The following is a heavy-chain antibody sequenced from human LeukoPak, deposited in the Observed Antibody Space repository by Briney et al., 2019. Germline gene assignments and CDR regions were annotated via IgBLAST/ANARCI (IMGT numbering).Heavy chain of an antibody. CDR1: GFTFSSYS. V-gene: IGHV3-21*01. D-gene: IGHD4-17*01. CDR2: ISSSSSYI. J-gene: IGHJ4*02. Sequence: PGGSLRLSCAASGFTFSSYSMNWVRQAPGKGLEWVSSISSSSSYIYYADSVKGRFTISRDNAKNSLYLQMNSLGAEDTAVYYCARVGYGDYYFDYWGQGTLVTVSS. CDR3: ARVGYGDYYFDY.